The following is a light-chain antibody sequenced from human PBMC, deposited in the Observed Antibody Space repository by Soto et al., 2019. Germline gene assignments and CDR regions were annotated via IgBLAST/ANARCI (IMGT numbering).Light chain of an antibody. V-gene: IGKV1-39*01. CDR3: QRGYSTPWT. CDR2: AAS. CDR1: QSISSY. J-gene: IGKJ1*01. Sequence: DIRMTQSPSSLSASVGDRVTITCRASQSISSYLHWYQQKPGKAPKLLIYAASNLQTGVPSRFSASGSGTDFTLTLNSLQPEDFATYYCQRGYSTPWTFGQGTKVEIK.